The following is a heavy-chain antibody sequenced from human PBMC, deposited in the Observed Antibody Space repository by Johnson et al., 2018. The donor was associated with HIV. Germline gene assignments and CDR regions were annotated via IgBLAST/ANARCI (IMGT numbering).Heavy chain of an antibody. CDR2: LYSGGST. CDR1: GFTVSHNY. Sequence: VQLVESGGGLIQPGGSLRLSCAASGFTVSHNYMSWVRQAPGEGLEWVSVLYSGGSTYYADSVKGRFTISRDNSKNTLYLQMNSLRAEDTAVYYWAREGGIVLSPGSFDIWGQGTMVTVAS. V-gene: IGHV3-53*01. J-gene: IGHJ3*02. CDR3: AREGGIVLSPGSFDI. D-gene: IGHD2-8*01.